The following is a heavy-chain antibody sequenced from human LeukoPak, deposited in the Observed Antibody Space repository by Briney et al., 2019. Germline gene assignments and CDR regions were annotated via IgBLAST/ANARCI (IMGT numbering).Heavy chain of an antibody. CDR1: GGTFSSYA. Sequence: ASVKLSCKASGGTFSSYATSWVRQAPGPGLEWMGRIIPILGIANYAQTFQGRVTITADKSTSTAYMELSSLRFEDTAVYYCARGGIAVAGSFFDYWGQGTLVTVSS. CDR3: ARGGIAVAGSFFDY. D-gene: IGHD6-19*01. CDR2: IIPILGIA. J-gene: IGHJ4*02. V-gene: IGHV1-69*04.